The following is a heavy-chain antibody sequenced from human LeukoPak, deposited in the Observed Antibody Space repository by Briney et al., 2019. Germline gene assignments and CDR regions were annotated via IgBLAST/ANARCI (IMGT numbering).Heavy chain of an antibody. CDR3: ARALRSGSYREFDY. V-gene: IGHV1-2*02. D-gene: IGHD1-26*01. Sequence: GASVKVSCKASGYTFTGHYIHWVRQAPGQGLEWMGWINPNSGGTNYAQKFQGRVTMTRDTSISTAYMELSRLRSDDTAMYYCARALRSGSYREFDYWGQGTLVTVSS. CDR1: GYTFTGHY. J-gene: IGHJ4*02. CDR2: INPNSGGT.